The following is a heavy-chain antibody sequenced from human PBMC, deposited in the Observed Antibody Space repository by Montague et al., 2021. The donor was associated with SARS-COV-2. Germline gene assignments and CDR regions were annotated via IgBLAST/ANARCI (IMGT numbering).Heavy chain of an antibody. CDR1: GASVSSGSHY. D-gene: IGHD5-18*01. J-gene: IGHJ4*02. V-gene: IGHV4-61*01. CDR3: ARGAGYSYGVDY. CDR2: IYYSGSS. Sequence: SETLSLTCTVSGASVSSGSHYWIWIRQPPGKGLEFIGYIYYSGSSKYNPSLKSRVTISVDTSTNQASLKVSSATAAGSAVYFCARGAGYSYGVDYWGQGTLVTVSS.